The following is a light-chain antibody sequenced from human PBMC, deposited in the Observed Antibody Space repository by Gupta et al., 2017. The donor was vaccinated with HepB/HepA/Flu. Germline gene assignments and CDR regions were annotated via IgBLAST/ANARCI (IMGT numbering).Light chain of an antibody. J-gene: IGLJ2*01. CDR1: TAAVACGHY. V-gene: IGLV7-46*01. Sequence: VTFTGGSTTAAVACGHYPSWFLQGPGQTPRTLIYDKNNSHAGTPARFSGSLRGGRAALTLSDAQAEDEAEYYCLPANSSTHVIFGGGTKLTVL. CDR3: LPANSSTHVI. CDR2: DKN.